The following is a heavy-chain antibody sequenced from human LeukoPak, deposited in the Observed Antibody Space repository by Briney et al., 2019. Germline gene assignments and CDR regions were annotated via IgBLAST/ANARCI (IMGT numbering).Heavy chain of an antibody. CDR2: IYYSGST. CDR1: GGSISSYY. Sequence: SETLSLTCTVSGGSISSYYWSWIRQPPGKGLEWIGYIYYSGSTNYNPSLKSRVTISVDTSKNQFSLKLSSVTAADTAVYYCARDPNRQAVAGDYWGQGTLVTVSS. CDR3: ARDPNRQAVAGDY. V-gene: IGHV4-59*01. D-gene: IGHD6-19*01. J-gene: IGHJ4*02.